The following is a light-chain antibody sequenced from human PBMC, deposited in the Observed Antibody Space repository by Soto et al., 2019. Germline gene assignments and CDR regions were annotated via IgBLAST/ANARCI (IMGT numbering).Light chain of an antibody. Sequence: DIQMTQFPSTQSASIGDRVTITCRASQTVSSWLAWYQQKPGKAPKLLIYKASTLETGVPSRFSGSGSGTDFTLTISSLQPDDFATYYCQQYNRYSSYTFGQGTRLEIK. CDR2: KAS. V-gene: IGKV1-5*03. CDR3: QQYNRYSSYT. J-gene: IGKJ2*01. CDR1: QTVSSW.